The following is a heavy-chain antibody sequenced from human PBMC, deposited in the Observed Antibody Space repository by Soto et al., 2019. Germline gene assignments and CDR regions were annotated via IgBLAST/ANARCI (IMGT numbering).Heavy chain of an antibody. CDR1: GGSISSGGYS. CDR3: VRQGIGPLHGLVDV. CDR2: IYETGST. J-gene: IGHJ6*02. Sequence: SETLSLTCAVSGGSISSGGYSWSWIRQTPGKGLEWIGYIYETGSTSYNPSLNSRVTISLDRSTKQLSLKLSSATAADTAMYHCVRQGIGPLHGLVDVWGRGTTVTSP. D-gene: IGHD3-10*01. V-gene: IGHV4-61*08.